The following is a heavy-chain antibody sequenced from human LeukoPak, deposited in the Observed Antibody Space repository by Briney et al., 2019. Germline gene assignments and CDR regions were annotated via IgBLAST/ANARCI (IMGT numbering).Heavy chain of an antibody. V-gene: IGHV4-38-2*01. D-gene: IGHD1-26*01. CDR1: GYSISSGYY. CDR3: ATRGVSRYSGSYYRIDAFDI. Sequence: PSETLSLTCAVSGYSISSGYYWGGIRQPPGKGLEWIGSIYHSGSTYYNPSLKSRVTISVDTSKNQFSLKLSSVTAADTAVYYCATRGVSRYSGSYYRIDAFDIWGQGTMVTVSS. CDR2: IYHSGST. J-gene: IGHJ3*02.